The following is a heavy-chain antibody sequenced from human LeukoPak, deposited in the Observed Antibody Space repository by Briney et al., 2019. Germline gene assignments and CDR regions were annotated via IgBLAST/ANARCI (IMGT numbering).Heavy chain of an antibody. D-gene: IGHD3-22*01. Sequence: GGSLRLSCAASGFTLSIYEMHWVRQAPGKGLEWISYISSSGSTIYYADSVKGRFTISRDNAKNSLYLQMNSLRAEDTAVYYCARDYYDNSGRFDYWGQGTLVTVSS. J-gene: IGHJ4*02. CDR2: ISSSGSTI. V-gene: IGHV3-48*03. CDR3: ARDYYDNSGRFDY. CDR1: GFTLSIYE.